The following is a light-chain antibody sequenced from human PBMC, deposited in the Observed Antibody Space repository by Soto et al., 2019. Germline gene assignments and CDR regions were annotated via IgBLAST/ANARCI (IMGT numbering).Light chain of an antibody. Sequence: QSVLTQPPSASGTPGQRVTISCSGSSSNIGTNFVYWYQQLPGTAPKLLIFSNAQRPSGVPDRLSGSRSGTSASLAISGLRSEDEADYYCAAWDDSLSGWVFGGGTTVTVL. J-gene: IGLJ3*02. CDR1: SSNIGTNF. V-gene: IGLV1-47*02. CDR2: SNA. CDR3: AAWDDSLSGWV.